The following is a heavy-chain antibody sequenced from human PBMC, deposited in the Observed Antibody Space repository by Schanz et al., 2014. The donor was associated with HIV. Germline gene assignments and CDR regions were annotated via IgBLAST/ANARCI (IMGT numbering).Heavy chain of an antibody. CDR1: GFTFDDYA. V-gene: IGHV3-9*01. CDR2: ISWNSGSI. Sequence: EVRLVESGGGLVQPGGSLRLSCAASGFTFDDYAMHWVRQAPGKGLEWVSGISWNSGSIGYGDSVKGRFTISRDNAKNSLYLPMSSVRAEETSWYYCAKASGVGSAMVTNYYYGMDVWGQGTTVTVSS. J-gene: IGHJ6*02. D-gene: IGHD5-18*01. CDR3: AKASGVGSAMVTNYYYGMDV.